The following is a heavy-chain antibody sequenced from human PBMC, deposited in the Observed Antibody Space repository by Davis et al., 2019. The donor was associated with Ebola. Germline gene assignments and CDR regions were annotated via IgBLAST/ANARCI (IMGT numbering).Heavy chain of an antibody. Sequence: AASLSLSPMASRYTFTTYDINWVRQATGQGLEWMGRINPNSCGTNYAQKFQGRVTMTRDTSISTAYMELGRLRSDDTAVYYCARGNVIDWLCIPHGMDVWGKGTTVTVSS. V-gene: IGHV1-2*06. CDR3: ARGNVIDWLCIPHGMDV. D-gene: IGHD3-9*01. CDR1: RYTFTTYD. CDR2: INPNSCGT. J-gene: IGHJ6*04.